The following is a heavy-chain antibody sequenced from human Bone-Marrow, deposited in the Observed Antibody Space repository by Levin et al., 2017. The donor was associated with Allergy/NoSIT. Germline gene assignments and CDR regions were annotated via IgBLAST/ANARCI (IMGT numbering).Heavy chain of an antibody. J-gene: IGHJ5*02. CDR1: GYTYTNYV. D-gene: IGHD4-11*01. Sequence: VASVKVSCKASGYTYTNYVINWVRQAPGQGPEWMGWINCDTHRTTYAQNFQDRVTMTTDTSTSTAYMEMRSLRSDDTAIYYCARGHIAVTDFNWFDPWGQGSLVTVSS. V-gene: IGHV1-18*01. CDR2: INCDTHRT. CDR3: ARGHIAVTDFNWFDP.